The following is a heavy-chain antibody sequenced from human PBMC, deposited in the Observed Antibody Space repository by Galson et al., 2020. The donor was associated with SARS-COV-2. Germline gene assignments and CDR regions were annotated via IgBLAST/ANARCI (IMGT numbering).Heavy chain of an antibody. D-gene: IGHD3-16*01. CDR2: IYSEGSST. CDR1: GFTFSSYW. V-gene: IGHV3-74*01. Sequence: ALHGESLKISCAASGFTFSSYWMHWVRQAPGQGLVWVSRIYSEGSSTSYADSVKGRFTISGDNAKNTLYLQMSSLRAEDTAVYYCARGDMRNDYFDYWGQGTLVTVSS. J-gene: IGHJ4*02. CDR3: ARGDMRNDYFDY.